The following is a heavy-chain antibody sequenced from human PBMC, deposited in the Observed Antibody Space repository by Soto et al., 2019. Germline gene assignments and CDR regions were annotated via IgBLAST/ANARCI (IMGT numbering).Heavy chain of an antibody. CDR2: INTYNGNT. Sequence: QVQLVQSGAEVKKPGASVKVSCKASGYTFTNYGISWVRQAPGQGLEWMGWINTYNGNTNHAQKLQGRVTMTTDTFTSTAYMELRSLRSDDTAVYYYARGVGSGTYYNQYNWFDPWGQGTLVTVSS. V-gene: IGHV1-18*01. CDR1: GYTFTNYG. D-gene: IGHD3-10*01. J-gene: IGHJ5*02. CDR3: ARGVGSGTYYNQYNWFDP.